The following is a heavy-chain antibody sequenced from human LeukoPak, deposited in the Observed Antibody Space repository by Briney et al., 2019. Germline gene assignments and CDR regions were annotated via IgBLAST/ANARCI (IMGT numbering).Heavy chain of an antibody. Sequence: SETLSLTCSVSGGSISSYYWSWIRQPPGKGQEWIGYIYYSGSTNYKPSLKSRVTISVHTSKNQFSLKLSSVTAADTAVYYCAREGVGGTTDAFDIWGQGTMVTVSS. J-gene: IGHJ3*02. CDR2: IYYSGST. V-gene: IGHV4-59*01. CDR3: AREGVGGTTDAFDI. D-gene: IGHD1-7*01. CDR1: GGSISSYY.